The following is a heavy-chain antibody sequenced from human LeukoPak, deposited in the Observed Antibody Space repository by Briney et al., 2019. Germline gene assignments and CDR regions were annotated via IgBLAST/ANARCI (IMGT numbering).Heavy chain of an antibody. CDR1: GYTFTGYY. CDR2: INPNSGGT. CDR3: ARDSSSWSYFDY. J-gene: IGHJ4*02. V-gene: IGHV1-2*02. Sequence: GASVKVSCKASGYTFTGYYMHWVRQAPGQGLEWMGWINPNSGGTNYAQKFQGRVTMTRDTSISTAYMELSRLRSEDTAVYYCARDSSSWSYFDYWGQGTLVTVSS. D-gene: IGHD6-13*01.